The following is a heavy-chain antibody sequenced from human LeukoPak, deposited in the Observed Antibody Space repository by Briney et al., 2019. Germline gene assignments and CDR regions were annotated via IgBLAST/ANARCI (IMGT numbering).Heavy chain of an antibody. CDR3: ARGRGVVYRDWFDH. Sequence: SETLSLTCAVYGGSFSDYYWTWIRQPPGKGLEWIGEINHSGRTKYNPSLKSRVTISVDTSKSQFSLDLKSVTSADTAVYYCARGRGVVYRDWFDHWGQGTLVTVSS. CDR2: INHSGRT. CDR1: GGSFSDYY. J-gene: IGHJ5*02. D-gene: IGHD2-8*02. V-gene: IGHV4-34*01.